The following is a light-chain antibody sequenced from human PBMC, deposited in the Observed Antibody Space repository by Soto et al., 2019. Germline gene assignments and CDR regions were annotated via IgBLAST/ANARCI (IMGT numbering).Light chain of an antibody. CDR2: LGS. Sequence: DIVMTQSPLSLPVTPGEPASISCRSSQSLPHSNGYNYLEWYLQKPGQSPQLLIYLGSNRSSGVPDRFSGSGSGTDFTLKISRVEAEDVGVYYCMQALQTPGLTFGGGTKVDIK. CDR1: QSLPHSNGYNY. V-gene: IGKV2-28*01. CDR3: MQALQTPGLT. J-gene: IGKJ4*01.